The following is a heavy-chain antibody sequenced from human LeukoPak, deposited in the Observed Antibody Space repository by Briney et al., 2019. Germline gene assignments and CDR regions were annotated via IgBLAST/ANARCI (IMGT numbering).Heavy chain of an antibody. Sequence: GGSLRLSCAASGFTFSSYEMNWVRQAPGKGLEWVSSISSSSSYIYYADSVKGRFTISRDNAKNSLYLQMNSLRAEDTAVYYCAREGILLGPMDVWGKGTTVTVSS. D-gene: IGHD2-15*01. CDR2: ISSSSSYI. J-gene: IGHJ6*04. CDR3: AREGILLGPMDV. V-gene: IGHV3-21*01. CDR1: GFTFSSYE.